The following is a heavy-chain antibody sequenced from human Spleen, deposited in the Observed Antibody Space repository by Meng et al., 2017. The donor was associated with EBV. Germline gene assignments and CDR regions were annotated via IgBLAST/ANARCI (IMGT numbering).Heavy chain of an antibody. J-gene: IGHJ4*02. CDR3: SRDLAGSDDD. V-gene: IGHV3-74*01. CDR1: EFTLSRYW. CDR2: INEDGTTT. D-gene: IGHD1-14*01. Sequence: EVQLVESXGVLVQPGGSLRISCAVSEFTLSRYWMHWVPQAPGKGLLWVSRINEDGTTTNYADSVKGRFTIPRDNAKNTLYLQMNSLRAEDTAVYYCSRDLAGSDDDWGQGTLGTVSS.